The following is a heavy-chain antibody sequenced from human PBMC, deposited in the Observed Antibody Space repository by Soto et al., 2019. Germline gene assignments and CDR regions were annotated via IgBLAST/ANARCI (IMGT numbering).Heavy chain of an antibody. J-gene: IGHJ5*02. CDR2: IYYSGST. CDR3: ARCLGEVSGLPYNWFDP. CDR1: GGSISSSSYY. D-gene: IGHD3-16*01. V-gene: IGHV4-39*01. Sequence: SETLSLTCTVSGGSISSSSYYWGWIRQPPGKGLEWIGSIYYSGSTYYNPSLKSRVTISVDTSKNQFSLKLSSVTAADTAVYYCARCLGEVSGLPYNWFDPWGQGTLVTVSS.